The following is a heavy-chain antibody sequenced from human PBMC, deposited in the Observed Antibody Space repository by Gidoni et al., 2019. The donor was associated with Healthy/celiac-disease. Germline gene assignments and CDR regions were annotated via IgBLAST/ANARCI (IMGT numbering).Heavy chain of an antibody. D-gene: IGHD6-19*01. CDR1: GFTFSSYS. Sequence: EVQLVESGGGLFKPGGSLRLSCAAYGFTFSSYSMNWVRQAPGKGLEWVSSISSSSSYIYYADSVKGRFTISRDNAKNSLYLQMNSLRAEDTAVYYCARKDSSGLVRGMDVWGQGTTVTVSS. CDR3: ARKDSSGLVRGMDV. CDR2: ISSSSSYI. V-gene: IGHV3-21*01. J-gene: IGHJ6*02.